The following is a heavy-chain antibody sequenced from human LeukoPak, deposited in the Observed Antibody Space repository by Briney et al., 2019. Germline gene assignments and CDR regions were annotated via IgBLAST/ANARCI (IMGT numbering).Heavy chain of an antibody. V-gene: IGHV3-23*01. D-gene: IGHD1-1*01. CDR3: AKGLERESRLDS. CDR1: GFTFNTYT. CDR2: ISNSGGST. Sequence: TGGSLRLSCAASGFTFNTYTMYWVRQAPGKGLDWVSGISNSGGSTYYADSVKGRFTISRDNSKNTLYLQMNSLRAEDTALYYCAKGLERESRLDSWGQGTLVTVSS. J-gene: IGHJ4*02.